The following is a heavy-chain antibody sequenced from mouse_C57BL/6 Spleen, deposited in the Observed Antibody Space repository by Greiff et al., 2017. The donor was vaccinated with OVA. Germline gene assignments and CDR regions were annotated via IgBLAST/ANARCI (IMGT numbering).Heavy chain of an antibody. CDR2: IDPSDSYT. CDR3: ARRGYDGYPRFAY. Sequence: QVQLQQPGAELVMPGASVKLSCKASGYTFTSYWMHWVKQRPGQGLEWIGEIDPSDSYTNYNQKFKGKSTLTVDKSSSTAYMQLSSLTSEDSAVYYCARRGYDGYPRFAYWGQGTLVTVSA. J-gene: IGHJ3*01. V-gene: IGHV1-69*01. D-gene: IGHD2-3*01. CDR1: GYTFTSYW.